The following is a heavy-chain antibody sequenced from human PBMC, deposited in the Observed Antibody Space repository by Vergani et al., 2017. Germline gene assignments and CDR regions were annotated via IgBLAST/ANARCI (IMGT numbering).Heavy chain of an antibody. CDR2: IRYDGSNK. D-gene: IGHD6-13*01. Sequence: QVQLVESGGGVVQPGGSLRLSCAASGFPFSSYGMHWVRQAPGKGLEWVAFIRYDGSNKYYADSVKGRFTISRDNSKNTLYLQMNSLRAEDTAVYYCRMGSAGTSLFDYWGQGTLATVSS. V-gene: IGHV3-30*02. CDR3: RMGSAGTSLFDY. CDR1: GFPFSSYG. J-gene: IGHJ4*02.